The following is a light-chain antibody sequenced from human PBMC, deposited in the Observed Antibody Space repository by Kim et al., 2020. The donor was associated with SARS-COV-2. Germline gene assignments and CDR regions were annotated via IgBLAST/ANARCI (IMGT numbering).Light chain of an antibody. Sequence: GQKVPISSSGTRSNIGNNYVHWYQQLPGTAPNLLIYDNNKRPSGIPDRFSGSKSGTSATLGITGLQTGDEADYYCGTWDSSLSAVVFGGGTQLTVL. CDR1: RSNIGNNY. V-gene: IGLV1-51*01. J-gene: IGLJ2*01. CDR3: GTWDSSLSAVV. CDR2: DNN.